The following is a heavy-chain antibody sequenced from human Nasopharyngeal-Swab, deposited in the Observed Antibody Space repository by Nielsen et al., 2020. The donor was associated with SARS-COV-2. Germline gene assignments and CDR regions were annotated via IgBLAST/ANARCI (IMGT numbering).Heavy chain of an antibody. V-gene: IGHV3-11*01. D-gene: IGHD3-10*01. J-gene: IGHJ4*02. CDR1: GFTFSDYY. Sequence: GESLKISCAASGFTFSDYYMSWIRQAPGKGLEWVSYISSSGSTIYYADSVKGRFTISRDNAKNSLYLQMNSLRAEDTAVYYCARVHAGYPEFVADYWGQGTLVTVSS. CDR3: ARVHAGYPEFVADY. CDR2: ISSSGSTI.